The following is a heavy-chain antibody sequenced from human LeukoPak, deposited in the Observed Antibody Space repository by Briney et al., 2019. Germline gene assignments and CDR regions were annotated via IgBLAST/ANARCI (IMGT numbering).Heavy chain of an antibody. Sequence: GGSLRLSCAASGFTFSSYWIHWVRQAPGKGLLWVSRINSDGSSTTYADSVKGRFTISRDNAKNTLYLQMNSLRAEDTAVYYCARGGSSWSGYFQHWGQGTLVTVSS. D-gene: IGHD6-13*01. CDR3: ARGGSSWSGYFQH. V-gene: IGHV3-74*01. CDR2: INSDGSST. CDR1: GFTFSSYW. J-gene: IGHJ1*01.